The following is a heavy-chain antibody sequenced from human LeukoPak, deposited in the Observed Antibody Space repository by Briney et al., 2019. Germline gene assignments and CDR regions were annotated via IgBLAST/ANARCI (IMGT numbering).Heavy chain of an antibody. D-gene: IGHD1-1*01. Sequence: SVKVSCKASGFTSTSSAVQWVRQARGPGLEWIGWIVVGSGNTNYAQKFQERVTINRDMSTSTAYMELSSLRSEDTAVYYCATDDVTTGTKTALGYWGQGTLVTVSS. J-gene: IGHJ4*02. CDR1: GFTSTSSA. V-gene: IGHV1-58*01. CDR3: ATDDVTTGTKTALGY. CDR2: IVVGSGNT.